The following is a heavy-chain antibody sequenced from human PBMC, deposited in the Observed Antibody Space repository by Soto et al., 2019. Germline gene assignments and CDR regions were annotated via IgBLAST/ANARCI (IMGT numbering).Heavy chain of an antibody. V-gene: IGHV3-9*01. CDR3: AKDTAPGFYDANGHLDY. CDR2: INWDSGDI. Sequence: VQLVESGGGLVQPGRSRRLSCVVSGISFDDSAMHWVRQVPGKGLEWVSGINWDSGDIGYADSVKGRFTISRDNAKNSLYLQMNSLRTEDTALYDCAKDTAPGFYDANGHLDYWGQGTPVTVSS. J-gene: IGHJ4*02. CDR1: GISFDDSA. D-gene: IGHD2-8*01.